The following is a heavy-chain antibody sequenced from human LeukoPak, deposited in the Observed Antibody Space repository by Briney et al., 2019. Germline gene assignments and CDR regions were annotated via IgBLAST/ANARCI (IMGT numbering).Heavy chain of an antibody. J-gene: IGHJ3*02. Sequence: PGGSLRLSCAVSGFTFSDYYMSWIRQAPGKGPEWVSYISSGKGDTTHYADSVNGRFTISRDNAKNSLYLQMNSLRAEDTAVYYCVRDLSGYCSNDCYHSFNIWGQGTMVTVSS. CDR3: VRDLSGYCSNDCYHSFNI. CDR1: GFTFSDYY. D-gene: IGHD2-8*01. CDR2: ISSGKGDTT. V-gene: IGHV3-11*04.